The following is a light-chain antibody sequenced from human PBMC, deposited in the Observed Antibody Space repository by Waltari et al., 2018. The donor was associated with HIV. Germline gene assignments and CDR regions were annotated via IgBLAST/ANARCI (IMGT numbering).Light chain of an antibody. CDR2: DAS. J-gene: IGKJ5*01. CDR1: QSVATY. Sequence: EIMLTQSPATLSLSPGERATLSCRASQSVATYLAWFQQKPGQAPRLLLYDASNRATGIPARFTGSGSGTDFTLTISSLEPEDFGVYYCQQRSIPITFGQGIRLEI. V-gene: IGKV3-11*01. CDR3: QQRSIPIT.